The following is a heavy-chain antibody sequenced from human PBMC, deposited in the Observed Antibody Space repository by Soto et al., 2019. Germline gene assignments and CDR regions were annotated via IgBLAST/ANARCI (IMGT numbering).Heavy chain of an antibody. Sequence: QITLKESGPTLVKPTQTLTLTCTFSGFSLSTSGVGVGWIRQPPGKALEWLAVIYWDGDKRYSPSLKSRLTITKDTSKNQVVLIRTNMDPVDTATYYGAHKSYGDYPTDYWGQGTLVTVSS. CDR2: IYWDGDK. J-gene: IGHJ4*02. V-gene: IGHV2-5*02. CDR1: GFSLSTSGVG. D-gene: IGHD4-17*01. CDR3: AHKSYGDYPTDY.